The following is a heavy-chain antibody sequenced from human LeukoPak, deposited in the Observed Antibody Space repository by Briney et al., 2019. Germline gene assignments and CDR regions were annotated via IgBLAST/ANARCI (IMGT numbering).Heavy chain of an antibody. CDR3: ARVCPIVVVPAARYYFDY. CDR1: GFTFSSYS. CDR2: INHSGST. D-gene: IGHD2-2*01. V-gene: IGHV4-34*01. J-gene: IGHJ4*02. Sequence: GSPRLSCAASGFTFSSYSMNWIRQPPGKGLEWIGEINHSGSTNYNPSLKSRVTISVDTSKNQFSLKLSSVTAADTAVYYCARVCPIVVVPAARYYFDYWGQGTLVTVSS.